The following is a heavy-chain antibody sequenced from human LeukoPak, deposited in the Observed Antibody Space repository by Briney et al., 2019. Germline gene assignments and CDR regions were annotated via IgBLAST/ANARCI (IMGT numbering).Heavy chain of an antibody. J-gene: IGHJ6*02. V-gene: IGHV1-46*01. CDR2: INPSGGST. CDR1: GYTFISYY. Sequence: ASVRVSCKASGYTFISYYMHWVRQAPGQGLEWMGVINPSGGSTSYAQKFQDRVTMTRDTSTSTVYMELSSLKSEDTAVYYCAREDVVLVDAVRYYYYGMDVWGQGTTVTVSS. CDR3: AREDVVLVDAVRYYYYGMDV. D-gene: IGHD2-8*01.